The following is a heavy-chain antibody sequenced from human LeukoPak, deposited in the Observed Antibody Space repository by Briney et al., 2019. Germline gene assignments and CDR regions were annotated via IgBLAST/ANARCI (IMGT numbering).Heavy chain of an antibody. J-gene: IGHJ5*02. D-gene: IGHD5-18*01. Sequence: ASVKVSCKASGYTFTSYYMHWVRQAPGQGLEWMGIINPSGGSTSYAQKFQGRVTMTRDTSITTAYMELNRLRSDDTAVYYCARDTAMVTYWFNPWGQGTLVTVSS. CDR1: GYTFTSYY. V-gene: IGHV1-46*01. CDR2: INPSGGST. CDR3: ARDTAMVTYWFNP.